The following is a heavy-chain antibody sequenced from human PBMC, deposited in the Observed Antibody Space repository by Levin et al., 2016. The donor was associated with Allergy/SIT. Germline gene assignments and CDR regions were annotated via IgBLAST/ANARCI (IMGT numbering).Heavy chain of an antibody. V-gene: IGHV1-2*02. CDR2: INPNSGGT. D-gene: IGHD3-3*01. Sequence: ASVKVSCKASGYTFTGYYMHWVRQAPGQGLEWMGWINPNSGGTNYAQKFQGRVTMTRDTSISTAYMELSRLRSDDTAVYYCARDQGITIFGVAMGRAGSYGMDVWGQGTTVTVSS. J-gene: IGHJ6*02. CDR1: GYTFTGYY. CDR3: ARDQGITIFGVAMGRAGSYGMDV.